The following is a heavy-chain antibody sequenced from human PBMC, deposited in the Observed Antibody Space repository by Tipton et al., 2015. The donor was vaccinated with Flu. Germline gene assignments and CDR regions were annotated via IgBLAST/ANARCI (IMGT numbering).Heavy chain of an antibody. J-gene: IGHJ3*02. CDR3: ARASGGSGYYFDAFDI. D-gene: IGHD3-22*01. Sequence: SLRLSCAASGFTVSSNYMSWVRQAPGKGLEWVSVIYSGGSTYYADSVKGRFTISRDNSKNTLYLQMNGLRAEDTAVYYCARASGGSGYYFDAFDIWGQGTMVTVSS. CDR2: IYSGGST. V-gene: IGHV3-53*01. CDR1: GFTVSSNY.